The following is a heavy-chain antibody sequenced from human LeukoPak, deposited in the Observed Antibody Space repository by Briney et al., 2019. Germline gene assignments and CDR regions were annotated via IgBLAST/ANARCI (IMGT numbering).Heavy chain of an antibody. CDR2: IYTSGST. CDR3: ARDHGTMVQGHYYYYGMDV. CDR1: GGSISSYY. D-gene: IGHD3-10*01. V-gene: IGHV4-4*07. Sequence: SETLSLTCTVSGGSISSYYWSWIRQPAGKGLEWIGRIYTSGSTNYNPSLKSRVTMSVDTSKNQFSLKLSSVTAADTAVYYCARDHGTMVQGHYYYYGMDVWGQGITVTVSS. J-gene: IGHJ6*02.